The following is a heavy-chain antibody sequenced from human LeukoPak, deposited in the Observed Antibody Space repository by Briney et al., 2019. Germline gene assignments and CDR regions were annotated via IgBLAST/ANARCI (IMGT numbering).Heavy chain of an antibody. V-gene: IGHV3-23*01. CDR2: ISGSGGST. J-gene: IGHJ4*02. Sequence: GGSLRLSCAASGFTFSSYAMSWVRQAPGKGLEWVSAISGSGGSTYYADSVKGRFTISRDNSKNTLYLQMGSLRDEDMAVYYCARGHYSGYYTFDDYWGQGTLVTVSS. CDR3: ARGHYSGYYTFDDY. D-gene: IGHD3-3*01. CDR1: GFTFSSYA.